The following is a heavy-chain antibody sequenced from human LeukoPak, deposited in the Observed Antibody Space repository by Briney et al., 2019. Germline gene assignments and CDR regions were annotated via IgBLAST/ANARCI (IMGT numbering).Heavy chain of an antibody. V-gene: IGHV3-43*01. Sequence: GGSLRLSCAASGFTFDDYTMHWVRQLPGKGLEWVSLISLDGDVTYYSDSVKGRFTISRDNSKNSLYLQMNSLRSEDTALYFCAKDKGSHYYDSSAYYFDYWGQGTLVTVSS. CDR2: ISLDGDVT. D-gene: IGHD3-22*01. CDR3: AKDKGSHYYDSSAYYFDY. J-gene: IGHJ4*02. CDR1: GFTFDDYT.